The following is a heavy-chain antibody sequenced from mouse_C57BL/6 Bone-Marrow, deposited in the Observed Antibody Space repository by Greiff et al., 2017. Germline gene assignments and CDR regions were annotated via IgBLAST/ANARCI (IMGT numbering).Heavy chain of an antibody. Sequence: VQLQQSGPELVKPGASVKISCKASGYAFSSSWMNWVKQRPGQGLEWIGRIYPGDGDTNYNGKFKGKATLTADKSSSTAYMQLSSLTSEDSAVYVCARGYCGGPRFAYWGQGTLVTVSA. CDR1: GYAFSSSW. V-gene: IGHV1-82*01. CDR3: ARGYCGGPRFAY. CDR2: IYPGDGDT. D-gene: IGHD2-1*01. J-gene: IGHJ3*01.